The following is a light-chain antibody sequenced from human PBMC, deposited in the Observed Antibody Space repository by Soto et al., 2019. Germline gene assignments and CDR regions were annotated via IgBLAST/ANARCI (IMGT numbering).Light chain of an antibody. J-gene: IGKJ1*01. V-gene: IGKV1-39*01. CDR3: QQSYTMPWT. Sequence: DIQMTQSPSSLSASIGDRVTITCRAGQSISRYLNWYQQKPGKVPKLLIYAASSLKSGVPSRFSGSGSGTDFTLSISRLQPEDSASYYCQQSYTMPWTFGQGTTVEIK. CDR1: QSISRY. CDR2: AAS.